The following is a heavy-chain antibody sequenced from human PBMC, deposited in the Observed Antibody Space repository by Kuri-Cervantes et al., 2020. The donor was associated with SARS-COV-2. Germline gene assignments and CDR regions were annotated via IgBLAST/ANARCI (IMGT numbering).Heavy chain of an antibody. Sequence: SVKVSCKASGCTFSSYAISWVRQAPGQGLEWMGGSIPIFGTSNYAQKFQGSVTLTADESTRPAYMELSRLSSEDTAVYYCARDSRDGYGITLGGVIVIKGMDIWGQGTKVTVSS. J-gene: IGHJ6*02. CDR1: GCTFSSYA. CDR2: SIPIFGTS. D-gene: IGHD3-16*02. V-gene: IGHV1-69*13. CDR3: ARDSRDGYGITLGGVIVIKGMDI.